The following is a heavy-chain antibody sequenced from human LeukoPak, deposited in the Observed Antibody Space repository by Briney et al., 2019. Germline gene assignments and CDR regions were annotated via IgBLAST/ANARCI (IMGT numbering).Heavy chain of an antibody. Sequence: GGSLRLSCAASEFSVGSNYMTWVRQAPGKGLEWVSLIYSGGSTYYADSVKGRFTISRDNSKNTLYLQMNSLRAEDTAVYYCVRDGGSAWYINGDEAFDIWGQGTMVTVSS. V-gene: IGHV3-66*01. CDR1: EFSVGSNY. D-gene: IGHD6-19*01. CDR3: VRDGGSAWYINGDEAFDI. J-gene: IGHJ3*02. CDR2: IYSGGST.